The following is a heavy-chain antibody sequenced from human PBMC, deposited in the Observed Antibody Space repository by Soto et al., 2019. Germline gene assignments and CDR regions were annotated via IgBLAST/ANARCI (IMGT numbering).Heavy chain of an antibody. J-gene: IGHJ4*02. D-gene: IGHD4-17*01. CDR1: GDSISSSKW. CDR3: ARRYGDYFDF. Sequence: SETLSLTCAVSGDSISSSKWWSWVRQPPGKGLEWIGEIYHSGSTNYNPSLKSRVTISVDTSKNQFSLKLSSVTAADTAVYYCARRYGDYFDFWGQGTLVTVSS. CDR2: IYHSGST. V-gene: IGHV4-4*02.